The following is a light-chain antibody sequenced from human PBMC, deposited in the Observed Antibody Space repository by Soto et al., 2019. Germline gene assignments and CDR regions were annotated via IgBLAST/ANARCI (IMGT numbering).Light chain of an antibody. CDR3: QEYGNSRT. Sequence: EIVFTQSPGTLSLSPGERATLSCRASQSVSSSFLAWYQQRPGQAPRLLIYAASNTAPGTPDRFSGSGSGTDFTLTISRLEPEDLAVYYCQEYGNSRTFGQGTKVDIK. CDR2: AAS. V-gene: IGKV3-20*01. J-gene: IGKJ1*01. CDR1: QSVSSSF.